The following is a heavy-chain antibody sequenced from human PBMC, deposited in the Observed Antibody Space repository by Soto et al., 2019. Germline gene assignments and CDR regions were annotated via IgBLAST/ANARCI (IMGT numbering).Heavy chain of an antibody. V-gene: IGHV4-39*07. J-gene: IGHJ4*02. D-gene: IGHD2-8*02. CDR3: ARDKITGLFDY. CDR2: IYYSGST. CDR1: GGSISSSSYF. Sequence: PSEPLSLTCTVSGGSISSSSYFWGWISQPPGKGLEWNGSIYYSGSTYYNPSLKSRVTISVDTSKNQFSLKLTSVTAADTAVYYGARDKITGLFDYWGQGTLVTVSS.